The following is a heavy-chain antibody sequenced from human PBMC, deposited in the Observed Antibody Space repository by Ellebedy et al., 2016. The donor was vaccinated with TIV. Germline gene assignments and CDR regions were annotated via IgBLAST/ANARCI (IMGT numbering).Heavy chain of an antibody. CDR3: ASGVVAVAGEYFFDY. D-gene: IGHD6-19*01. J-gene: IGHJ4*02. Sequence: PGGSLRLSCAASGFTFSNYWMSWVRQAPGKGLEWVANIKQDGSEKYYVDSVKGRFTISRDNAKNSLYLEMNSLRAGDTAIYSCASGVVAVAGEYFFDYWGQGTLVTVSS. CDR2: IKQDGSEK. CDR1: GFTFSNYW. V-gene: IGHV3-7*01.